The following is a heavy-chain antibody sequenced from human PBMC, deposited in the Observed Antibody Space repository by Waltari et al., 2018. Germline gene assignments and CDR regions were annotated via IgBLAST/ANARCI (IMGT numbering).Heavy chain of an antibody. D-gene: IGHD1-20*01. CDR3: ASAPRPMVSTPFDY. CDR1: GFSDYT. CDR2: ISNSGDMT. V-gene: IGHV3-23*04. J-gene: IGHJ4*02. Sequence: EVQLVESGGGLVQPGGSLRLSCSGFGFSDYTRAWVRQAPGKGLEWVSGISNSGDMTSYADSVKGRFTISRDTSKNTLFLQMNGLRAEDTAIYYCASAPRPMVSTPFDYWGQGVLVTVSS.